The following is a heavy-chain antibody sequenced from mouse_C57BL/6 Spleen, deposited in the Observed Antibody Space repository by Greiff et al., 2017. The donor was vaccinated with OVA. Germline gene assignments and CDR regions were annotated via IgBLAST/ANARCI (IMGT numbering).Heavy chain of an antibody. CDR3: ARRNYGSRNYYAMDY. Sequence: ESGPGLVKPSQSLSLTCSVTGYSITSGYYWNWIRQFPGNKLEWMGYISYDGSNNYNPSLKNRIPITRDTSKNQFFLKLNSVTTEDTATYYCARRNYGSRNYYAMDYWGQGTSVTVSS. D-gene: IGHD1-1*01. CDR1: GYSITSGYY. CDR2: ISYDGSN. V-gene: IGHV3-6*01. J-gene: IGHJ4*01.